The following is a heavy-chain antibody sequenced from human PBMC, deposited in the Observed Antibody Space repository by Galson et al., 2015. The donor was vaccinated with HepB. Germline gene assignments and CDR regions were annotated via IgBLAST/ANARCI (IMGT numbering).Heavy chain of an antibody. CDR2: IIPMSGSR. CDR3: ASPSGSSWDYFNY. D-gene: IGHD6-13*01. J-gene: IGHJ4*02. CDR1: GGTFDSHT. Sequence: SVKVSCKASGGTFDSHTIGWVRQIPGQGLEWMGGIIPMSGSRNYAQRFRGRVTFTADESTGTAYMGLNSLTSEDTAVYYCASPSGSSWDYFNYWGQGTLVTVSS. V-gene: IGHV1-69*13.